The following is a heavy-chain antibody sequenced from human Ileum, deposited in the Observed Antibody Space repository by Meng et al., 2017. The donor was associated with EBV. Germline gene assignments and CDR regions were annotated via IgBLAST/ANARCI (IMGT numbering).Heavy chain of an antibody. CDR1: VGSISSSDYY. Sequence: LTRQRPDLGLVMPWAPLSLTCTFFVGSISSSDYYWCWIRQPPGKGLEWIVSLYFSGSTYSNPSLESRVTISVDTSNNQFSLKLSSVTAADTAVYYCARRGYSSGWYAYDYWGQGTLVTVSS. CDR3: ARRGYSSGWYAYDY. D-gene: IGHD6-19*01. CDR2: LYFSGST. V-gene: IGHV4-39*01. J-gene: IGHJ4*02.